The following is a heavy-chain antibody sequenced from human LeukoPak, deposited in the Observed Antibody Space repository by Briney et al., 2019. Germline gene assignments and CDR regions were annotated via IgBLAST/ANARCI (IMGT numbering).Heavy chain of an antibody. Sequence: GGSLELSCVGSGFPFRSYRMNRVRPAPGKGLEWVSSIRSSRSYIYYADSVKGRFIISRDNAKNSLHLQMNSLRAEDTAVYYCARDQYGDYVFDYWGQGTLVTVSS. V-gene: IGHV3-21*01. CDR1: GFPFRSYR. CDR3: ARDQYGDYVFDY. J-gene: IGHJ4*02. CDR2: IRSSRSYI. D-gene: IGHD4-17*01.